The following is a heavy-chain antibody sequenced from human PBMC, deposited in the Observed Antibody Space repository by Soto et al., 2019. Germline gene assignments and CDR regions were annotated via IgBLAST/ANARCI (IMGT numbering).Heavy chain of an antibody. J-gene: IGHJ6*02. D-gene: IGHD6-19*01. CDR3: ARLSGSYYYAMDV. CDR2: INHSGVT. CDR1: GGSFSGYY. V-gene: IGHV4-34*01. Sequence: PSETLSLTCAVYGGSFSGYYLSWIRQPPGKGLEWIGEINHSGVTNYKPSLKRRVTISVDTSKNQFSLQLRSVTAADTALYYCARLSGSYYYAMDVRGQGSTVTVSS.